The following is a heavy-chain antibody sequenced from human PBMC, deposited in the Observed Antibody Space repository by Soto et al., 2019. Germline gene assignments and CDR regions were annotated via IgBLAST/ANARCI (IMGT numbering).Heavy chain of an antibody. J-gene: IGHJ4*02. Sequence: GGSLRLSCAASGFTFSSCGMHWVRQAPGKGLEFVSAISSNGDSTYYANSVKGRSTISRDNSENTLYLQMGSLRAEDMAVYYCARQHYYDSSARPWFDYWGQGT. D-gene: IGHD3-22*01. CDR1: GFTFSSCG. V-gene: IGHV3-64*01. CDR2: ISSNGDST. CDR3: ARQHYYDSSARPWFDY.